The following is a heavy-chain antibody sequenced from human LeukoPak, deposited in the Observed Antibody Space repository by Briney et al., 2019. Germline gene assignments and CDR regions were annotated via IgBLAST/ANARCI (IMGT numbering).Heavy chain of an antibody. D-gene: IGHD6-19*01. Sequence: PGGSLRLSCAASGFTFSSYAMSWVRQAPGKGLEWVSAISGSGGSTYYADSVKGRFIISRDNSKNTLYLQMNSLRAEDTAVYYCAKDVQVSPYSSGWYDDAFDIWGQGTMVTVSS. J-gene: IGHJ3*02. V-gene: IGHV3-23*01. CDR1: GFTFSSYA. CDR3: AKDVQVSPYSSGWYDDAFDI. CDR2: ISGSGGST.